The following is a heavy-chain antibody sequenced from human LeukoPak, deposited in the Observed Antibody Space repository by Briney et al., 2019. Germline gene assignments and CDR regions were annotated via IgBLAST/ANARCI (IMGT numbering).Heavy chain of an antibody. CDR3: TKEIPNGGTDF. V-gene: IGHV3-23*01. CDR1: GFTFTSNA. J-gene: IGHJ4*02. Sequence: GGSLRLSCAASGFTFTSNAMSWVRQAPGKGLEWVSGITGSGGTTYYTDSVKGRFTIFRDNARNTLYLQVNSLRGDDTAVYYCTKEIPNGGTDFWGQGTLVTVSS. CDR2: ITGSGGTT. D-gene: IGHD2-8*01.